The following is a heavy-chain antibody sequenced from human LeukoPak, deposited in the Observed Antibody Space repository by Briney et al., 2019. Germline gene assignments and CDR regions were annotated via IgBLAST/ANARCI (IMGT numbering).Heavy chain of an antibody. CDR3: ARDLSGRAWEGFDY. CDR2: TYYRSKWNN. CDR1: GDXVSSNSAT. D-gene: IGHD6-25*01. V-gene: IGHV6-1*01. Sequence: SQTLSLTCAISGDXVSSNSATWNWIRQSPSRGLESLGRTYYRSKWNNDYAVSVESRITINPDISKNQFSPQMNSVTPEDTAVYYCARDLSGRAWEGFDYWGQGTLVTVSS. J-gene: IGHJ4*02.